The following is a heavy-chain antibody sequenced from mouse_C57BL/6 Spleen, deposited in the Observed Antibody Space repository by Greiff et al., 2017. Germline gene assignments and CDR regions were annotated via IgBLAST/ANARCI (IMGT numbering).Heavy chain of an antibody. V-gene: IGHV5-4*01. CDR2: ISDGGSYT. J-gene: IGHJ2*01. CDR1: GFTFSSYA. D-gene: IGHD2-5*01. Sequence: EVQGVESGGGLVKPGGSLKLSCAASGFTFSSYAMSWVRQTPEKRLEWVATISDGGSYTYYPDNVKGRFTISRDNAKNNLYLQMSHLKSEDTAMYYCARDGSYYSNYAFDYWGQGTTLTVSS. CDR3: ARDGSYYSNYAFDY.